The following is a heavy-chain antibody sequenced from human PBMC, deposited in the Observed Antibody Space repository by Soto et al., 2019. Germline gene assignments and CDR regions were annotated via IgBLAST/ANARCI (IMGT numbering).Heavy chain of an antibody. D-gene: IGHD3-3*01. V-gene: IGHV4-34*01. CDR3: ARGQQITIFGLVIIPATSRRWFDP. J-gene: IGHJ5*02. CDR2: INHSGST. Sequence: PAETLSLTCAVYGGSFSGYYWSWIRQPPGKGLEGIGEINHSGSTNYNPSVKSRVTISVDTSKNQFALKLSSVTAADTAVYYCARGQQITIFGLVIIPATSRRWFDPWGQGTLVTVSS. CDR1: GGSFSGYY.